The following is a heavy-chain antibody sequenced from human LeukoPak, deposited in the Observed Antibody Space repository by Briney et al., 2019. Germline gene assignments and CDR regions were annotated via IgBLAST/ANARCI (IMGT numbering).Heavy chain of an antibody. D-gene: IGHD3-10*01. CDR3: TRHTPPSTDGSGSYYYHDY. Sequence: GGSLRLSCAASGFTFSGSAMHWVRQASGKGLEWVGRIRSKANSYATAYAASVKGRFTISRDDSKNTAYLQMNSLKTEDTAVYYCTRHTPPSTDGSGSYYYHDYWGQGTLVTVSS. J-gene: IGHJ4*02. CDR1: GFTFSGSA. V-gene: IGHV3-73*01. CDR2: IRSKANSYAT.